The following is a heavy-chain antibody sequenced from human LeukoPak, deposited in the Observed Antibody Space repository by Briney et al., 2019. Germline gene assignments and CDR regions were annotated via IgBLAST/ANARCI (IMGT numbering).Heavy chain of an antibody. CDR1: GFTFSTYA. Sequence: GGSLRLSCAASGFTFSTYAMHWVRQAPGKGLEWVSVISYDGSNKYYADSVKGRFTISRDNSKNTLYLQMNSLRAEDTAVYYCARPTVTPYYFDYWGQGTLVTVSS. J-gene: IGHJ4*02. CDR3: ARPTVTPYYFDY. V-gene: IGHV3-30-3*01. CDR2: ISYDGSNK. D-gene: IGHD4-17*01.